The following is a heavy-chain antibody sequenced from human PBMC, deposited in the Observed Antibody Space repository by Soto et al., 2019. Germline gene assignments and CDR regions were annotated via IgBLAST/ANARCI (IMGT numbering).Heavy chain of an antibody. CDR3: ARDGLGEHSDLWSNAYYYYYGMDV. V-gene: IGHV3-15*01. Sequence: GGSLRLSCAASGFTFSNAWMSWVRQAPGKGLEWVGRIKSKTDGGTTDYAAPVKGRFTISRDDSKNTLYLQMNSLRAEDTAVYYCARDGLGEHSDLWSNAYYYYYGMDVWGQGTTVTVSS. D-gene: IGHD3-16*01. CDR1: GFTFSNAW. CDR2: IKSKTDGGTT. J-gene: IGHJ6*02.